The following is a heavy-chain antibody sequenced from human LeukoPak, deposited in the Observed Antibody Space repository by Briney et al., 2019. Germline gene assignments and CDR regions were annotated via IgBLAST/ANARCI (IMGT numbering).Heavy chain of an antibody. D-gene: IGHD3-10*01. Sequence: SGGSLRLSCATSGFTFSSYSMNWVRQAPGKGLEWVSYISGSGIIMYYADSVKGRFTVSRDNVRKSLHLQMNSLRAEDTAVYYCAGPLTIDPLDIWGQGTVVTVSS. CDR3: AGPLTIDPLDI. V-gene: IGHV3-48*04. J-gene: IGHJ3*02. CDR2: ISGSGIIM. CDR1: GFTFSSYS.